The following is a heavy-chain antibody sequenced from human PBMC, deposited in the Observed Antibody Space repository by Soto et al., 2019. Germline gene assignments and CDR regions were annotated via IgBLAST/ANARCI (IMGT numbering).Heavy chain of an antibody. CDR1: GFTFSSYG. D-gene: IGHD6-19*01. CDR2: ISYDGSNK. Sequence: QVQLVESGGGVGQPGRSLRLSCAASGFTFSSYGMHWVRQAPGKGLEWVAVISYDGSNKYYADSVKGRFTISRDNSKNTLYLQMNSLRAEDTAVYYCAKDRFRIAVAAPFDYWGQGTLVTVSS. J-gene: IGHJ4*02. V-gene: IGHV3-30*18. CDR3: AKDRFRIAVAAPFDY.